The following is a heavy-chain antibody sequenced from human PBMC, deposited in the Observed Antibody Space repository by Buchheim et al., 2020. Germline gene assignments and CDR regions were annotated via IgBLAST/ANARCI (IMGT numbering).Heavy chain of an antibody. D-gene: IGHD4-17*01. CDR3: ARDAPTVTDYDFDY. J-gene: IGHJ4*02. V-gene: IGHV3-7*03. CDR2: IKQDGSEK. CDR1: GFTLSSYW. Sequence: EVQLVESGGGLVQPGGSLRLSCAASGFTLSSYWMSWVRQAPGKGLEWVANIKQDGSEKYYVDSVKGRFTIYRDNAKNSRYLQINSVRAEEAAVYYSARDAPTVTDYDFDYWGQGTL.